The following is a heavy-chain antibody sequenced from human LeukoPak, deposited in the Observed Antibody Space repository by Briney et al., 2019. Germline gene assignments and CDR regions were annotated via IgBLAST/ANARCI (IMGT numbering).Heavy chain of an antibody. CDR2: IYYSGST. D-gene: IGHD5-24*01. CDR3: ARSQWLQGFFDY. Sequence: SETLSLTCTVSGGSISGSSYFWGWIRQPPGKGLEWIGSIYYSGSTYYNPSLKSRVTISVDTSKNQFSLKLSSVTAADTAVYYCARSQWLQGFFDYWGQGTLVTVSS. V-gene: IGHV4-39*07. CDR1: GGSISGSSYF. J-gene: IGHJ4*02.